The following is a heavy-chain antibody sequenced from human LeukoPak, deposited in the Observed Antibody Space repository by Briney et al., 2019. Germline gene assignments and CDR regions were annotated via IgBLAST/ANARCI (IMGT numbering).Heavy chain of an antibody. CDR2: TNWNGGST. CDR1: GFRFDDFG. V-gene: IGHV3-20*04. J-gene: IGHJ4*02. CDR3: ARDDSSGYPSFDY. Sequence: GGSLRLSCAASGFRFDDFGMSWIRQAPGKGLEWVSGTNWNGGSTGYADSVKGRFTISRDNARNSLYLQMNSLRAEDTAVYYCARDDSSGYPSFDYWGQGTLVTVSS. D-gene: IGHD3-22*01.